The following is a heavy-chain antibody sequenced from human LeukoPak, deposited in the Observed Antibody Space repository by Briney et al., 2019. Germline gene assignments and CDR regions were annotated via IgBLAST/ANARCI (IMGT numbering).Heavy chain of an antibody. CDR3: AKAAKYYFGSDTYYDFVY. J-gene: IGHJ4*02. CDR1: SASISTYY. V-gene: IGHV4-59*03. D-gene: IGHD3-10*01. CDR2: IYHSRTS. Sequence: SETLSLTCTVSSASISTYYWSWIRQPPGKGLEWIGYIYHSRTSNYNPSLKSRVTMPVDTSKSKSPLSLSSVTSADRALYYFAKAAKYYFGSDTYYDFVYWGQGILVTVSS.